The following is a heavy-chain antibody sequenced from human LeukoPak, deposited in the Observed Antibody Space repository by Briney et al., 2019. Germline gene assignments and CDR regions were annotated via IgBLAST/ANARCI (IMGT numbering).Heavy chain of an antibody. D-gene: IGHD3-10*01. V-gene: IGHV3-21*01. J-gene: IGHJ4*02. CDR2: ISSSSYI. CDR1: GFTFSSYS. CDR3: ARVARYGSGSYYFDY. Sequence: PGGSLRLSCAASGFTFSSYSMNWVRQAPGKGLEWVSSISSSSYIYYADSVKGRFTISRDNAKNSLYLQMNSLRAEDTAVYYCARVARYGSGSYYFDYWGQGTLVTVSS.